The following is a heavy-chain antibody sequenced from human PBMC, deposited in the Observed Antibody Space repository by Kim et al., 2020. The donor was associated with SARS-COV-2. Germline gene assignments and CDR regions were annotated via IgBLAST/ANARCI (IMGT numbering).Heavy chain of an antibody. V-gene: IGHV1-3*01. CDR3: ARNEDY. CDR1: GYTFTSYA. J-gene: IGHJ4*02. CDR2: IDADNGNT. Sequence: ASVKVSCKASGYTFTSYAFHWVRQAPGQRLEWMGWIDADNGNTKYSQKFQGRVTISRDTSASTAYMELSSLRSEDTSVYYCARNEDYWGQGTLVTVSS.